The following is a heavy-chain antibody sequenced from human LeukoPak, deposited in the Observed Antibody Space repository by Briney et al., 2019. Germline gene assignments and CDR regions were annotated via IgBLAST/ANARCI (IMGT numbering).Heavy chain of an antibody. Sequence: PSETLSLTCTVSVYSISSGYYWGWIRQPPGKGLEWIGSIYHSGSTYYNPSLKSRVTISVDTSKNQFSLTLSSVTAADTAVYYCARDARSLGGGDAFDIWGQGTMVTVSS. D-gene: IGHD4-23*01. CDR2: IYHSGST. V-gene: IGHV4-38-2*02. CDR1: VYSISSGYY. J-gene: IGHJ3*02. CDR3: ARDARSLGGGDAFDI.